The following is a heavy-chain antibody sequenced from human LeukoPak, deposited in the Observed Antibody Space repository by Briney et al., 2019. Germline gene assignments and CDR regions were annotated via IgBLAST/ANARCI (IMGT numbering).Heavy chain of an antibody. J-gene: IGHJ4*02. CDR1: GSNITSNS. CDR2: ISAYNGNT. CDR3: ARASYCSDGSCYSDY. Sequence: ASVKVSCKDYGSNITSNSISWVRQAPGQGLEWMGWISAYNGNTIYAQKVKGRVTMTTDTYTITAYMELRSMKSGDTAVFYYARASYCSDGSCYSDYWGQGTLVTVSS. D-gene: IGHD2-15*01. V-gene: IGHV1-18*01.